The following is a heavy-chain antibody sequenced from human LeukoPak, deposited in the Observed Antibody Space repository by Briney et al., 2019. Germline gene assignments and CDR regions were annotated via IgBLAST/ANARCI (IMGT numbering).Heavy chain of an antibody. CDR1: GVTFSRYW. J-gene: IGHJ4*02. CDR3: ARDDGHFGRD. V-gene: IGHV3-74*01. CDR2: INSDGIST. D-gene: IGHD3-3*01. Sequence: EPGGSLRLSCAASGVTFSRYWMHWVRQAPGKGLVWVSHINSDGISTTYADSVKGRFTISRDNAKNTLYLQMNSLRAVDTAVYFCARDDGHFGRDWGQGTLVTVSS.